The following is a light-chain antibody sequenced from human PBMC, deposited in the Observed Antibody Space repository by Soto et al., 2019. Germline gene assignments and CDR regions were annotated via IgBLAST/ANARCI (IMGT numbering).Light chain of an antibody. CDR1: SSNIGSNT. CDR3: GAWDGSLNAWV. J-gene: IGLJ3*02. CDR2: SFN. V-gene: IGLV1-44*01. Sequence: QPVLTQPPSASGTPGQRVTISCFGSSSNIGSNTVNWYQQLPGTAPKLLIYSFNQRPSGVPDRFSGSKSGTSASLAISGLQSEDEAGYYCGAWDGSLNAWVFGGGTKLTV.